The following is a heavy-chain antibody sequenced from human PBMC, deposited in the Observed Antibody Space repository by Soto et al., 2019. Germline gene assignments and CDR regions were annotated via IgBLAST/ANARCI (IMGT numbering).Heavy chain of an antibody. CDR1: GFTFSTYA. CDR2: ISGSGAGA. CDR3: VKAFDATGYYYERAFDY. J-gene: IGHJ4*02. V-gene: IGHV3-23*01. D-gene: IGHD3-22*01. Sequence: EVQLLESGGGLVQPGGSLRLSCAASGFTFSTYAMAWVRQAPGKGLEWVSAISGSGAGAYLADSVRGRFIISRANSNNTLDLQMSGLRAQDTALSYCVKAFDATGYYYERAFDYWGQGTLVNVSS.